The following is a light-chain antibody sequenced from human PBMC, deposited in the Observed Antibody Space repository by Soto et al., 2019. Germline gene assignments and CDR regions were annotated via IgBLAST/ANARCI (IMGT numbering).Light chain of an antibody. CDR1: QAIRKE. CDR2: ATS. V-gene: IGKV1-6*01. Sequence: AIRMTQFPSSLSASVGDRGTITCRASQAIRKELGWYQQKPGQAPKVLIYATSSLQSGVPSRFSGSGSGTDFTLTISSLQPEDFATYYCLQDYNHPWTFGQGTKVEIK. J-gene: IGKJ1*01. CDR3: LQDYNHPWT.